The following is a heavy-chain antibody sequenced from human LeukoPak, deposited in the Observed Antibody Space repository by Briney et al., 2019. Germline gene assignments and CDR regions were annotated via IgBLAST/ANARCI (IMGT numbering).Heavy chain of an antibody. CDR3: VRDSYYDFWSGYYTGIGY. J-gene: IGHJ4*02. Sequence: NPGGSLRLSCAASGFTFSDYYMSWIRQAPGKGLEWVSYISSSGSTIYYADSVKGRFTISRDNAKNSLYLQMNSLRAEDTAVYYCVRDSYYDFWSGYYTGIGYWGQGTLVTVSS. CDR2: ISSSGSTI. CDR1: GFTFSDYY. D-gene: IGHD3-3*01. V-gene: IGHV3-11*01.